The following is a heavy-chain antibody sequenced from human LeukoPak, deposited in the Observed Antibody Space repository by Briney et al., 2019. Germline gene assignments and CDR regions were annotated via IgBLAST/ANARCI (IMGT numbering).Heavy chain of an antibody. V-gene: IGHV4-34*01. D-gene: IGHD1-20*01. CDR3: SRRDRYNWNARRFDY. J-gene: IGHJ4*02. CDR2: INHSGST. CDR1: GGSFSGYY. Sequence: SETLSLTCAVYGGSFSGYYWSWIRQPPGKGLEWIGEINHSGSTNYNPSLKSRVTISVDTSKNQFSLKLSSVTAADTAVYYCSRRDRYNWNARRFDYWGQGTLVTVSS.